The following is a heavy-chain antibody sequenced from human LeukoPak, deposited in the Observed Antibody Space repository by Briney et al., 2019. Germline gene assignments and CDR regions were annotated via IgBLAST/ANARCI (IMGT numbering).Heavy chain of an antibody. CDR3: ARRGYTYAPEDY. J-gene: IGHJ4*02. D-gene: IGHD5-18*01. Sequence: PSETLSLTCTVSIDSISSNTYYWDWIRQPPGKRLEWIGTIYDSESTYYNPSLRSRLTMFVDMSKNQFSLNLSSVTAADTGVYYCARRGYTYAPEDYWGQGTLVTASS. V-gene: IGHV4-39*01. CDR2: IYDSEST. CDR1: IDSISSNTYY.